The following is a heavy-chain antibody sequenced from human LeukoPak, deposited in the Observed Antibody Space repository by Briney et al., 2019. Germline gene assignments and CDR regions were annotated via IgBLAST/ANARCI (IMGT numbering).Heavy chain of an antibody. CDR3: AKVPTIITMIASGLYYFDY. CDR2: ISYDGSNK. V-gene: IGHV3-30*18. CDR1: GFTFSSYG. Sequence: GGSLRLSCAASGFTFSSYGMHWVRQAPGKGLEWVAVISYDGSNKYYADSVRGRFTISRDNSKNTLYLQMNSLRAEDTAVYYCAKVPTIITMIASGLYYFDYWGQGTLVTVSS. J-gene: IGHJ4*02. D-gene: IGHD3-22*01.